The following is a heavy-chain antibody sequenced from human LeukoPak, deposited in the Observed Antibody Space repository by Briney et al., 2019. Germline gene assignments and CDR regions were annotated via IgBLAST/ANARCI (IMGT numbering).Heavy chain of an antibody. V-gene: IGHV1-69*13. J-gene: IGHJ5*02. Sequence: SVKVSCKASGGTFSSYAISWGRQAPGQGLEWMGGIIPIFGTANYAQKFQGRVTITADESTSTAYMELSSLRSEDTAVYYCARVGIAAPLGGFDPWGQGTLVTVSS. CDR2: IIPIFGTA. CDR3: ARVGIAAPLGGFDP. CDR1: GGTFSSYA. D-gene: IGHD6-6*01.